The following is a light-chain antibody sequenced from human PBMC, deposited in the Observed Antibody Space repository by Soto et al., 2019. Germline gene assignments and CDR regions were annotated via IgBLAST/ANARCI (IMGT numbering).Light chain of an antibody. CDR1: QSISNY. CDR3: QQSYSPLWT. J-gene: IGKJ1*01. Sequence: IQMTQTPSSLSASVGDRVTITCRASQSISNYLNWYQQKPGKAPKLLIYTASSLESGVPSRFSGSGSGTDFTLIISSLQPEDFATYYCQQSYSPLWTFGQGTKVDIK. CDR2: TAS. V-gene: IGKV1-39*01.